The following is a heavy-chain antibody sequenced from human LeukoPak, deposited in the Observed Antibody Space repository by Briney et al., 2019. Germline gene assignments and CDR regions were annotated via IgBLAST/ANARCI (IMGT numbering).Heavy chain of an antibody. CDR1: GGSISNYY. D-gene: IGHD3-16*02. J-gene: IGHJ4*02. Sequence: SETLSLTCIVPGGSISNYYSSWIRQSPEKGLEWIGYIHDSGSTNYNPSLKSRVTISVDTSKNQFSLKLSSVTAADTAVYYCARLDAAAGRYLLFFYWGQGTLVTVSS. V-gene: IGHV4-59*08. CDR2: IHDSGST. CDR3: ARLDAAAGRYLLFFY.